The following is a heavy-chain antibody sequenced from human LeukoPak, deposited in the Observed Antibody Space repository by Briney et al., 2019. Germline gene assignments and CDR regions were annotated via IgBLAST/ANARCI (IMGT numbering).Heavy chain of an antibody. V-gene: IGHV4-38-2*02. D-gene: IGHD3-9*01. CDR2: INHSGST. CDR3: ARLCPYYDILTGYYGRWFDP. CDR1: GYSISSGYY. J-gene: IGHJ5*02. Sequence: SETLSLTCTVSGYSISSGYYWGWIRQPPGKGLEWIGEINHSGSTNYNPSLKSRVTISVDTSKNQFSLKLSSVTAADTAVYYCARLCPYYDILTGYYGRWFDPWGQGTLVTVSS.